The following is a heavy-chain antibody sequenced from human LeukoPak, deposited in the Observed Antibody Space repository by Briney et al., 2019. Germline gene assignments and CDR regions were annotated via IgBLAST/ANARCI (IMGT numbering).Heavy chain of an antibody. D-gene: IGHD5-18*01. CDR1: GFTFNTYA. J-gene: IGHJ6*02. CDR3: ARATHHGYSYGPFWEDYYYGMDV. CDR2: INSDGSST. Sequence: GGSLRLSCVTSGFTFNTYAMNWVRHAPGKGLVWVSRINSDGSSTSYADSVKGRFTISRDNAKNTLYLQMNSLRAEDTAVYYCARATHHGYSYGPFWEDYYYGMDVWGQGTTVTVSS. V-gene: IGHV3-74*01.